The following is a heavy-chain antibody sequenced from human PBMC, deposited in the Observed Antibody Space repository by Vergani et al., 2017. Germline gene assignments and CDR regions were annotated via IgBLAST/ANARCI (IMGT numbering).Heavy chain of an antibody. CDR1: GDSISSNNC. CDR3: ASRDITIFGVVIIRGYYYYGMDV. CDR2: ICHTEDT. J-gene: IGHJ6*02. Sequence: QVQLQESGPGLVKPPGTLSLTCAVSGDSISSNNCWSWVRQRPGKGLEWIGEICHTEDTKYSPSLKSRVTVSVDESWNLFSLRLNSVTAADTAVYYCASRDITIFGVVIIRGYYYYGMDVWGQGTTVTVSS. D-gene: IGHD3-3*01. V-gene: IGHV4-4*03.